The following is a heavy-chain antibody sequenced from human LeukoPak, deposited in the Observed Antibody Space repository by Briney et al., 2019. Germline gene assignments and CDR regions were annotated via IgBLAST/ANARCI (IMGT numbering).Heavy chain of an antibody. CDR2: IYYSGST. CDR1: GGSISSSSYY. D-gene: IGHD3-16*01. J-gene: IGHJ4*02. CDR3: ARDWGIDY. Sequence: ETLSLTCTASGGSISSSSYYWGWIRQPPGKGLEWIGSIYYSGSTYYNPSLKSRVTISVDTSKNQFSLKLSSVTAADTAVYYCARDWGIDYWGQGTLVTVSS. V-gene: IGHV4-39*02.